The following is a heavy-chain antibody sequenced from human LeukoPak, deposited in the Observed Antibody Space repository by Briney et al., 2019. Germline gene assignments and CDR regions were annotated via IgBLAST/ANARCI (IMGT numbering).Heavy chain of an antibody. V-gene: IGHV1-69*13. D-gene: IGHD6-19*01. CDR1: VGTFSSYA. CDR2: IIPIFCTA. CDR3: ARALFSSGWPRPGYYYYYGMDV. Sequence: SVKVSCKASVGTFSSYAISWVRQAPGQGLEWMGGIIPIFCTANYAQKFQGRVTITADESTSTASMELSSLRSEDTAVYYCARALFSSGWPRPGYYYYYGMDVWGQGTTVTVSS. J-gene: IGHJ6*02.